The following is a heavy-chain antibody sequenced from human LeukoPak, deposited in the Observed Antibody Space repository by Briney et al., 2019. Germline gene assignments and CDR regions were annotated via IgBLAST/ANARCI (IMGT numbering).Heavy chain of an antibody. CDR2: ISSSSSYI. CDR1: GFTFSCYS. V-gene: IGHV3-21*01. Sequence: GGSLRLSCAASGFTFSCYSMNWVRQAPGKGLEWVSSISSSSSYIYYADSVKGRFTISRDNAKNSLYLQMNSLRAEDTAVYYCARGSMYHYGSGSHAIFDYWGQGTLVTVSS. D-gene: IGHD3-10*01. CDR3: ARGSMYHYGSGSHAIFDY. J-gene: IGHJ4*02.